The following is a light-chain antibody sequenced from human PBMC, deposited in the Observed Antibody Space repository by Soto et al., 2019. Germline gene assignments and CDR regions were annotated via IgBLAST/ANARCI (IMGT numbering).Light chain of an antibody. J-gene: IGKJ1*01. CDR1: QSVSSSY. Sequence: EIVLTQSPGTLSVSVGERASLSCRASQSVSSSYLAWYQQKPGQAPRLLIYGASSRATGIPDRFSGSGSGTEFTLTISSLQPEDFATYYCQQYDSYSVTFGQGTKVDI. CDR2: GAS. CDR3: QQYDSYSVT. V-gene: IGKV3-20*01.